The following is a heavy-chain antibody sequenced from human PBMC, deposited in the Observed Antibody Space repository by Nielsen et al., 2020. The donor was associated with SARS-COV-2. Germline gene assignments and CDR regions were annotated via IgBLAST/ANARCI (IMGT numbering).Heavy chain of an antibody. CDR1: GFTFSSYE. CDR3: ATNRGDY. D-gene: IGHD3-10*01. CDR2: IKQSASET. V-gene: IGHV3-7*01. Sequence: GESLKISCAASGFTFSSYEMNWVRQAPGKGLEWLATIKQSASETYYVDSVKGRFTISRDNAKNSLYLQMHSLRVEDTATYYCATNRGDYWGQGTVVTVS. J-gene: IGHJ4*02.